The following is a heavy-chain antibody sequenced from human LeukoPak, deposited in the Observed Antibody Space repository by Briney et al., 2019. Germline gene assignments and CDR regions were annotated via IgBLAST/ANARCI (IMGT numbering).Heavy chain of an antibody. CDR1: GYTFTSYY. J-gene: IGHJ6*02. V-gene: IGHV1-46*01. D-gene: IGHD3-10*01. CDR2: INPSGGST. CDR3: ARAPRDTMVRGVYYYYGMDV. Sequence: GASVKVSCKASGYTFTSYYMHWVRQAPGQGLEWMGIINPSGGSTSYAQKFQGRVTMTRDTSTSTVYMELSSLRSEDMAVYYCARAPRDTMVRGVYYYYGMDVWGQGTTVTVSS.